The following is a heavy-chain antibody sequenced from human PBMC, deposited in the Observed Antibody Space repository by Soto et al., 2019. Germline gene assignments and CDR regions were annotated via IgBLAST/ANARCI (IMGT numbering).Heavy chain of an antibody. Sequence: PGGSLRLSCAASGFSFSSYSMNCVRQAPGKGQEWISYINSRSNTMYYANSVKGRFTISRDNARNSLYLQMNSLRDEDTAVYYCARDDSGSGSYSDHWGQGTLVTVSS. D-gene: IGHD6-19*01. CDR3: ARDDSGSGSYSDH. CDR2: INSRSNTM. J-gene: IGHJ4*02. CDR1: GFSFSSYS. V-gene: IGHV3-48*02.